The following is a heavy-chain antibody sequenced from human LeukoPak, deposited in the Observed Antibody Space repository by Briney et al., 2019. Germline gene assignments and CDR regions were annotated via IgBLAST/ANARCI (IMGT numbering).Heavy chain of an antibody. CDR1: GGSFSGYY. CDR3: ARGQKYYYDSSGYGPNDY. Sequence: SETLSLTCAVYGGSFSGYYWSWIRQPPGKGLEWIGEINHSGSTKYNPSLKSRVTISIDTSKDQFSLKVSSVTAADTAVYYCARGQKYYYDSSGYGPNDYWGQGTLVTVSS. V-gene: IGHV4-34*01. CDR2: INHSGST. J-gene: IGHJ4*02. D-gene: IGHD3-22*01.